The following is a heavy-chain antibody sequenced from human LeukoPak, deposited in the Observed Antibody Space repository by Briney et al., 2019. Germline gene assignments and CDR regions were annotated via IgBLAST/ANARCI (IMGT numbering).Heavy chain of an antibody. CDR2: TSGSGGST. CDR1: GFTYSSYA. V-gene: IGHV3-23*01. J-gene: IGHJ4*02. Sequence: QTGGSLRLSCAASGFTYSSYAMSWVRQAPGKGLEWVSGTSGSGGSTYYADSVKGRFTISRDNSKNTLDLQMNSLRAEDTAVYYCAKDDAWLRYQYWGQGTLVTVSS. CDR3: AKDDAWLRYQY. D-gene: IGHD3-9*01.